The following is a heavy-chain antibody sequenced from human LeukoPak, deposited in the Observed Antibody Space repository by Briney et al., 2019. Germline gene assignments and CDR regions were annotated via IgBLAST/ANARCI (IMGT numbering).Heavy chain of an antibody. D-gene: IGHD3-22*01. V-gene: IGHV1-2*02. J-gene: IGHJ3*02. CDR2: INPNSGGT. CDR1: GYTFTGYY. Sequence: ASVKVSCKASGYTFTGYYLHWVRQAPGQGLEWMGWINPNSGGTKSTQKFQGRVTMTRDTSISTAYMELSRLRSDDTAVYYCARDFLHVYYYDSSGYVRGAFDIWGQGTMVTVFS. CDR3: ARDFLHVYYYDSSGYVRGAFDI.